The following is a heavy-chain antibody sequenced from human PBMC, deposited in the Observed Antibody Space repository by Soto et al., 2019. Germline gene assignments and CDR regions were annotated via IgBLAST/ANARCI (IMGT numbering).Heavy chain of an antibody. CDR2: TRNKANSYTT. Sequence: EVQLVESGGGLVQPGGSLRLSCTASGFTFSDHYMDWVRQAPGKGLEWVGRTRNKANSYTTEYAASVKGRFTISRDDSKNSLYLQMDSLQTEVTVVYFCARPSYGSGTYYFDYWGQGTLVTVSS. CDR3: ARPSYGSGTYYFDY. CDR1: GFTFSDHY. J-gene: IGHJ4*02. D-gene: IGHD3-10*01. V-gene: IGHV3-72*01.